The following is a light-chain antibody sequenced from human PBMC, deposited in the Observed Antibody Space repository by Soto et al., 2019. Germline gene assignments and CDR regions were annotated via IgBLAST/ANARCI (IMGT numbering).Light chain of an antibody. CDR3: VALDDNLDAHV. CDR1: SSNMGTNT. V-gene: IGLV1-44*01. J-gene: IGLJ1*01. CDR2: VND. Sequence: QSVLTQPPSASGTPVQRVTISCFGGSSNMGTNTVGWYQQLPGAAPKFLIYVNDKRPSGVPDRFSGSNSATSASLTISGLQSEDAADYYCVALDDNLDAHVFGTGTKLTLL.